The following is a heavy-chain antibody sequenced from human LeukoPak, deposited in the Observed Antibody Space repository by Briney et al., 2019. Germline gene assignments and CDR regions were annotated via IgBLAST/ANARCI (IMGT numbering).Heavy chain of an antibody. D-gene: IGHD1-1*01. V-gene: IGHV3-48*03. CDR3: ARELERLYWIFDY. Sequence: PGGSLRLSCAASGFTFSSYEMNWVRQAPGKGLEWVSYISSSGSTIYYADSVKGRFTISRDNAKNSLYLQMNSLRAEDTAVYYCARELERLYWIFDYWGQGTLVTVSS. J-gene: IGHJ4*02. CDR1: GFTFSSYE. CDR2: ISSSGSTI.